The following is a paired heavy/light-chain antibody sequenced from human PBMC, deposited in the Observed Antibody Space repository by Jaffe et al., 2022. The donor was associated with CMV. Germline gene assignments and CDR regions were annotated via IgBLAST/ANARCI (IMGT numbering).Light chain of an antibody. Sequence: DVVMTQSPLALPVTLGQPASISCKSSQSLVHSDGNTYLNWFQQRPGQSPRRLIYKVSNRDSGVPDRFSGSGSGTDFTLKISRVEAEDVGIYYCMQGTHWVFTFGQGTKLEIK. J-gene: IGKJ2*01. V-gene: IGKV2-30*02. CDR2: KVS. CDR1: QSLVHSDGNTY. CDR3: MQGTHWVFT.
Heavy chain of an antibody. CDR1: GFTFSNFA. CDR2: IYRNSERT. V-gene: IGHV3-23*01. CDR3: AKDHLRSSSEDY. D-gene: IGHD6-19*01. Sequence: EVHLLESGGGLVQPGGSLRLSCAASGFTFSNFAMSWVRQAPGKGLEWVSVIYRNSERTFYADSVNGRFTISRDNSKNTLYLQMNSLRAEDTAMYYCAKDHLRSSSEDYRGQGTLVTVSS. J-gene: IGHJ4*02.